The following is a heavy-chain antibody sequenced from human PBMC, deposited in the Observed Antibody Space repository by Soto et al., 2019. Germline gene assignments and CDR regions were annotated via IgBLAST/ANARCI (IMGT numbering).Heavy chain of an antibody. J-gene: IGHJ6*03. CDR2: ILSSSGVI. Sequence: EVQLVESGGGLVQPGGALRLSCAASGFTFGSYSMNWVRQAPGKGLEWVSFILSSSGVIYYADSVKGRFTISRDNAKNSLYLQMNSLRAEDTAVYSGARDLRAALVATAMPYYMDVWGKGTTVTVSS. CDR3: ARDLRAALVATAMPYYMDV. V-gene: IGHV3-48*01. D-gene: IGHD2-2*01. CDR1: GFTFGSYS.